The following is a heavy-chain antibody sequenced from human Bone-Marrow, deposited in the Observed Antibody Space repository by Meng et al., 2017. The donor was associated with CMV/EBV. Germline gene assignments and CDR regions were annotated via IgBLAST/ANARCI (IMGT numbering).Heavy chain of an antibody. J-gene: IGHJ4*02. CDR3: ARAPDGGYYGSTTCYLFQY. V-gene: IGHV1-69*06. CDR1: GDTFTYYA. CDR2: IIPTIGTP. Sequence: SVKVSCKASGDTFTYYAFSWVRQAPGQGLEWMGDIIPTIGTPKYAQRFQGRVTITADKSTSTAYMELSSLRSEDTAIYYCARAPDGGYYGSTTCYLFQYWGQGTLVTVSS. D-gene: IGHD2-2*01.